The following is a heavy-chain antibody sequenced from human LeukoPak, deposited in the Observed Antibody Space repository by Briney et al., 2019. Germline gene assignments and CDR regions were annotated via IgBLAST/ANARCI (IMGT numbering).Heavy chain of an antibody. CDR3: ARDYFGSGIFDY. D-gene: IGHD3-10*01. CDR1: GYTFSNYS. Sequence: GGSLRLCCAASGYTFSNYSMNWVRQAPGKGLEWVSSINSSSSYIYYADSVKGRFTISRDNAKNSLYLQMNSLRAEDTAVYYCARDYFGSGIFDYWGQGTLGTVSS. V-gene: IGHV3-21*01. J-gene: IGHJ4*02. CDR2: INSSSSYI.